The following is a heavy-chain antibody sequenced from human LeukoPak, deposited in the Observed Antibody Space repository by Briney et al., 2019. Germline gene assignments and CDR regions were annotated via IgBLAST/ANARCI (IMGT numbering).Heavy chain of an antibody. Sequence: GGSLRLSCAASGFTFSSYEMNWVRQAPGKGLEWVSYISSSGSTIYYADSVKGRFTISRDNSKNTLYLQMGSLRAEDMAVYYCARVPEYDILTGYYDPPDYWGQGTLVTVSS. D-gene: IGHD3-9*01. CDR3: ARVPEYDILTGYYDPPDY. CDR1: GFTFSSYE. CDR2: ISSSGSTI. J-gene: IGHJ4*02. V-gene: IGHV3-48*03.